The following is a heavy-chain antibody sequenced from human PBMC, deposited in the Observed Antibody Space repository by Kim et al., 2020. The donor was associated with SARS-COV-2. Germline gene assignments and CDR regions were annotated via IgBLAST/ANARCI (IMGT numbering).Heavy chain of an antibody. V-gene: IGHV3-64D*09. J-gene: IGHJ4*02. D-gene: IGHD3-10*01. CDR3: VKDPRFGSKIDY. Sequence: CYPDAVKGRYTISREKSKNTLCLQMSSLGAEDTAVYYCVKDPRFGSKIDYWGQGTLVTVSS.